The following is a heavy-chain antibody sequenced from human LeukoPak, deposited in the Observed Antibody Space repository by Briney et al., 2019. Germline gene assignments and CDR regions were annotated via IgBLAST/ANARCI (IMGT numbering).Heavy chain of an antibody. CDR3: ARGYCSSTFCDLDFDY. Sequence: GRSLRLSCAASGFTFSSYGMHWVRQAPGKGLEWVAVIWYDGSNKYYADSVRGRFTISRDNSKNTLYLQMNSLRLEDTAVYYCARGYCSSTFCDLDFDYWGQGTLVTVSS. J-gene: IGHJ4*02. CDR2: IWYDGSNK. D-gene: IGHD2-2*01. V-gene: IGHV3-30*19. CDR1: GFTFSSYG.